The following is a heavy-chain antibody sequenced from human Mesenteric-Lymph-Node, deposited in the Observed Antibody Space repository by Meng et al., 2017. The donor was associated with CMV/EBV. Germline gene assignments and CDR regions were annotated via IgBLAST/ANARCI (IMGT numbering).Heavy chain of an antibody. V-gene: IGHV4-59*01. J-gene: IGHJ6*02. Sequence: ESLKISCAASGFTFSSYSMNWVRQPPGKGLEWIGYIYYSGSTNYNPSLKSRVTISVDTSKNQFSLKLSSVTAADTAVYYCARDMSGSYYDFWSGYQYYYGMDVWGQGTTVTVSS. CDR1: GFTFSSYS. CDR3: ARDMSGSYYDFWSGYQYYYGMDV. CDR2: IYYSGST. D-gene: IGHD3-3*01.